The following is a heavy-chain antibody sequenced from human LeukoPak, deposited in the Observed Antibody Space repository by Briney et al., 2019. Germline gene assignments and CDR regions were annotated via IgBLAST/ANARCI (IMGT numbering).Heavy chain of an antibody. CDR3: AKDWASGFGELLLDY. J-gene: IGHJ4*02. Sequence: GGSLRLSCAASGFTFSCYAMSWVRQAPGKGLDWISTISGSGDSTFDADSVKGRFTISRDNSQNTLYLQLNSLRADDTAVYYCAKDWASGFGELLLDYWGQGTLVTVSS. V-gene: IGHV3-23*01. CDR2: ISGSGDST. D-gene: IGHD3-10*01. CDR1: GFTFSCYA.